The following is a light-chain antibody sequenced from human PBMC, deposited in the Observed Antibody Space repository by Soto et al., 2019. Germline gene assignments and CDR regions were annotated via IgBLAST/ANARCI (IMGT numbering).Light chain of an antibody. J-gene: IGLJ3*02. V-gene: IGLV2-14*01. CDR1: SSDVGAYNY. Sequence: QSALTQPASVSGSPGQSITISCTGTSSDVGAYNYVSWFQQHPDKAPKVIIYEVNKRASGVSNRFSGSKSGSTASLTISGLQAEDEGDYYCTSFTNTNTWVFGGGTQLTVL. CDR3: TSFTNTNTWV. CDR2: EVN.